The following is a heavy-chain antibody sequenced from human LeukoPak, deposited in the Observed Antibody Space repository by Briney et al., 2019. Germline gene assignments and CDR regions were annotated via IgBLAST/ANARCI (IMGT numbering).Heavy chain of an antibody. V-gene: IGHV1-69*05. D-gene: IGHD3-22*01. J-gene: IGHJ6*03. CDR2: IIPIFGTA. Sequence: SVKVSCKASGGTFSSYAISWVRQAPGQGLEWMGGIIPIFGTANYAQKFQGRVTTTTYRSTSTAYMGLSRLRSEDTAVYYCAMGYYDSSGYYPTYYYYMDVWGKGTTVTVSS. CDR1: GGTFSSYA. CDR3: AMGYYDSSGYYPTYYYYMDV.